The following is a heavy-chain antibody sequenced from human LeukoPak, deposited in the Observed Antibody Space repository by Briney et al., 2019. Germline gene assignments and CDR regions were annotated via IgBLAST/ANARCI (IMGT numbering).Heavy chain of an antibody. CDR2: IYSGGST. CDR3: VRDYGSGSYYTSYYYYGMDV. CDR1: GFTVSSNY. J-gene: IGHJ6*02. Sequence: GGSLRLSCAASGFTVSSNYMSWVRQAPGKGLEWVSVIYSGGSTYYADSVKGRFTISRDNSKNTLYLQMNSLRAEDTAVYYCVRDYGSGSYYTSYYYYGMDVWGQGTTVTVSS. V-gene: IGHV3-53*01. D-gene: IGHD3-10*01.